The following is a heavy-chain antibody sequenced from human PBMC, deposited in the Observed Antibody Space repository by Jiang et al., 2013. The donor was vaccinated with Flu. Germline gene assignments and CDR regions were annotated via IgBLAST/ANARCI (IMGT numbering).Heavy chain of an antibody. CDR3: ARGLPGAYFYVAFDY. V-gene: IGHV4-59*11. Sequence: PGLVKPSETLSLTCTISGGSISGHYWNWIRQSPGRGLEWLGYLYSTGSTKYNPSLGGRVTISADTSDDQFSLRLTSVTAADTAVYFCARGLPGAYFYVAFDYWGPGTLVTVSS. J-gene: IGHJ4*02. CDR1: GGSISGHY. CDR2: LYSTGST. D-gene: IGHD3-10*02.